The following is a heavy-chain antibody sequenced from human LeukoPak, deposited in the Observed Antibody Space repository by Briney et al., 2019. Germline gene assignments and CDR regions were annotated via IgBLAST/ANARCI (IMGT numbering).Heavy chain of an antibody. CDR2: IKQDGSEK. CDR3: ASGLELDY. V-gene: IGHV3-7*03. CDR1: GFTFSHYA. J-gene: IGHJ4*02. Sequence: GGSLRLSCAASGFTFSHYAIHWVRQAPGKGLEWVANIKQDGSEKNYVDSVEGRFTISRDNAKNSLYLQMNSLRAEDTAVYYCASGLELDYWGQGTLVTVSS.